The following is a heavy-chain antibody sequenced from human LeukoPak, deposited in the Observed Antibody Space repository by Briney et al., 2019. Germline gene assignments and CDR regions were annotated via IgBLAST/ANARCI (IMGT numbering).Heavy chain of an antibody. D-gene: IGHD3-10*01. J-gene: IGHJ6*03. CDR1: GYTFTSYD. CDR2: MNPNSGNT. V-gene: IGHV1-8*03. CDR3: ARFTMVRAYMDV. Sequence: GASVKVSCKASGYTFTSYDNNWVRQATGQGLEWMGWMNPNSGNTGYAQKFQGRVTITRNTSISTAYMELSSLRSEDTAVYYCARFTMVRAYMDVWGKGTTVTVSS.